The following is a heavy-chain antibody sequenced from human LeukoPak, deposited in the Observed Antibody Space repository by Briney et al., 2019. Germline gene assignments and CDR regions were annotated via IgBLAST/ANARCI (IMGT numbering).Heavy chain of an antibody. CDR3: ARGSPGSSGYYYGY. Sequence: SETLSLTCTVSGGSISSYYWSWIRQPPGKGLEWIGYIYYSGSTNYNPSLKSRVTISVDTSKNQFSLELSSVTAADTAVYYCARGSPGSSGYYYGYWGQGTLVTVSS. J-gene: IGHJ4*02. V-gene: IGHV4-59*01. CDR1: GGSISSYY. D-gene: IGHD3-22*01. CDR2: IYYSGST.